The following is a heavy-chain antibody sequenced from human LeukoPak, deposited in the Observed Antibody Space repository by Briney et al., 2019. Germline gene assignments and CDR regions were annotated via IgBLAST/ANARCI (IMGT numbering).Heavy chain of an antibody. D-gene: IGHD6-13*01. CDR1: GFTFSSYE. J-gene: IGHJ4*02. Sequence: PEGSLRLSCAASGFTFSSYEMNWVRQAPGKGLEWVSYISSSGSTIYYADSVKGRFTISRDNAKNSLYLQMNSLRAEDTAVYYCASAWQLFDYWGQGTLVTVSS. CDR2: ISSSGSTI. V-gene: IGHV3-48*03. CDR3: ASAWQLFDY.